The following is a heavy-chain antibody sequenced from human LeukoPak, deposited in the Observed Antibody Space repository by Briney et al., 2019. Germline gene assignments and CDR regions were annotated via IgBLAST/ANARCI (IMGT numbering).Heavy chain of an antibody. CDR3: ARGDGDSSGYPSTY. Sequence: GGSLRLSCAVSGFTFSSYWMSWVRQAPGKGLEWVASIKEEGSEKHYVDSVKGRFTISRDNAKNSLYLQMNSLRAEDTAVYYCARGDGDSSGYPSTYWGQGTLVTVSS. V-gene: IGHV3-7*01. D-gene: IGHD3-22*01. J-gene: IGHJ4*02. CDR1: GFTFSSYW. CDR2: IKEEGSEK.